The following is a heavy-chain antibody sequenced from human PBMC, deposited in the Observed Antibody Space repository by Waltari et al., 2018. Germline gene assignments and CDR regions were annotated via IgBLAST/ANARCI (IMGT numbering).Heavy chain of an antibody. J-gene: IGHJ4*02. Sequence: QLQLQESGPGLVKPSETLFLTCNVSGGSISDTSYFWGWVRQPPGKGLEWIGSISRRESALYKSSLTSRATISFDNAKNQLYLKLTPLTAADTATYYCTRDANVGAPPPIGYWGQGALVTVSS. CDR3: TRDANVGAPPPIGY. V-gene: IGHV4-39*07. CDR1: GGSISDTSYF. CDR2: ISRRESA. D-gene: IGHD3-16*01.